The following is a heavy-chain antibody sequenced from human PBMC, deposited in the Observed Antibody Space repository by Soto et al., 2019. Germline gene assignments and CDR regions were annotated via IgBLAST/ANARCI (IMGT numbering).Heavy chain of an antibody. D-gene: IGHD2-2*01. Sequence: SETLSLTCTVSGGSIISYYWSWIRQPPWKGLEWIGYIYYSGSTNYNPSLKSRVTISVDTSKNQFSLKLSSVTAADTAVYYCARLVVPAAISYYYYMDVWGKGTTVTVSS. CDR3: ARLVVPAAISYYYYMDV. CDR2: IYYSGST. V-gene: IGHV4-59*01. J-gene: IGHJ6*03. CDR1: GGSIISYY.